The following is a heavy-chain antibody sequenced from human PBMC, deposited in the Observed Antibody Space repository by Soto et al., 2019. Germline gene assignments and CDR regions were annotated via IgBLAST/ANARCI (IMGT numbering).Heavy chain of an antibody. D-gene: IGHD3-10*01. Sequence: QVQLVESGGGVVQPGRSLRLSCAASGFTFSSYAMHWVRQAPGKGLEWVAVISYDGSNKYYGDSVKGRFTISRDNSKNTQYLQMISLRVEDMAVSYFARERTFTMVRGVDYWGQGALVTVSA. J-gene: IGHJ4*02. CDR1: GFTFSSYA. V-gene: IGHV3-30*04. CDR2: ISYDGSNK. CDR3: ARERTFTMVRGVDY.